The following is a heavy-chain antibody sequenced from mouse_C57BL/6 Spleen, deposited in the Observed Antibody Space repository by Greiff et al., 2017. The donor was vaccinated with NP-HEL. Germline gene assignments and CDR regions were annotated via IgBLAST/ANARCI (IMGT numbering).Heavy chain of an antibody. CDR2: IRSKSNNYAT. D-gene: IGHD1-1*02. CDR1: GFSFNTYA. J-gene: IGHJ4*01. Sequence: EVNLVESGGGLVQPKGSLKLSCAASGFSFNTYAMNWVRQAPGKGLEWVARIRSKSNNYATYYADSVKDRFTISRDDSESMLYLQMNNLKTEDTAMYYCVLWTGAMDYWGQGTSVTVSS. V-gene: IGHV10-1*01. CDR3: VLWTGAMDY.